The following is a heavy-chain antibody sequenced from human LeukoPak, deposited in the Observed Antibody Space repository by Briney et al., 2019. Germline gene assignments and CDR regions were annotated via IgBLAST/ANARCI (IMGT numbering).Heavy chain of an antibody. J-gene: IGHJ4*02. D-gene: IGHD3-22*01. CDR2: INAGNGNT. CDR1: GYTFTSYA. CDR3: ARGDLGYYDSSGYYHFDY. Sequence: ASVKVSCKASGYTFTSYAMHWVRQAPGQRLEWMGWINAGNGNTKYSQKFQGRVTITADESTSTAYMELSSLRSEDTAVYYCARGDLGYYDSSGYYHFDYWGQGTLVTVSS. V-gene: IGHV1-3*01.